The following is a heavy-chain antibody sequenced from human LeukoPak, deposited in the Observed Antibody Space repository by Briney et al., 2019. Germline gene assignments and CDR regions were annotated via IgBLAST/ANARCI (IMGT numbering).Heavy chain of an antibody. V-gene: IGHV3-49*03. Sequence: GGSLRLSCTASGFTFGDYALIWFRRAPGKGLEWVGFIRSIHYGGTTEYAASVKGRFTVSRDNSKNTLYLQMNSLRAEDTAVYYCARDSVKADFWSGTYNLGSYYYMDVWGKGTTVTVSS. D-gene: IGHD3-3*01. CDR3: ARDSVKADFWSGTYNLGSYYYMDV. J-gene: IGHJ6*03. CDR1: GFTFGDYA. CDR2: IRSIHYGGTT.